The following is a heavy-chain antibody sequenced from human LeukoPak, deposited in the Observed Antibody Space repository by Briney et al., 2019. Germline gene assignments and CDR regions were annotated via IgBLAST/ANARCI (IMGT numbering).Heavy chain of an antibody. CDR3: ARGDIVVVPAVLRAYYYYGMDV. J-gene: IGHJ6*02. CDR2: MNPNSGNT. V-gene: IGHV1-8*01. CDR1: GYTFTSYD. Sequence: GASVKVSCKASGYTFTSYDINWVRQATGQGLEWMGWMNPNSGNTGYAQKFQGRVTMTRYTSISTAYMELSSLRSEDTAVYYCARGDIVVVPAVLRAYYYYGMDVWGQGTTVTVSS. D-gene: IGHD2-2*01.